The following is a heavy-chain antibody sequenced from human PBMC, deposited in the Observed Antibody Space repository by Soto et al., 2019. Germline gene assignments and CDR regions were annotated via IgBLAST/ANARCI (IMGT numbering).Heavy chain of an antibody. CDR1: GGSISSGGYY. CDR2: IYYSGST. D-gene: IGHD3-3*01. J-gene: IGHJ6*03. V-gene: IGHV4-31*03. Sequence: SETLSLTCTVSGGSISSGGYYWSWIRQHPGKGLEWIGYIYYSGSTYYNPSLKSRVTISVDTSKNQFSLKLSSVTAADTAVYYCARGLNSRFLEWLPSKYYYYMDVWGKGTTVTVSS. CDR3: ARGLNSRFLEWLPSKYYYYMDV.